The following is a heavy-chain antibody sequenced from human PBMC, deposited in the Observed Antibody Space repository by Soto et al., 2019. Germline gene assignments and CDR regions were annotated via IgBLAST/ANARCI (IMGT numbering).Heavy chain of an antibody. J-gene: IGHJ6*02. D-gene: IGHD3-3*01. Sequence: QVQLQQWGAGLLKPSETLSLTCAVYGGSFSGYYWSWIRQPPGKGLEWIGEINHSGSTNYNPSLKSRVTISVDTSKNRFSLKLSSVTAADTAVYYCARGGYYDFWSGYQTHYYYGMDVWGQGTTVTVSS. V-gene: IGHV4-34*01. CDR3: ARGGYYDFWSGYQTHYYYGMDV. CDR1: GGSFSGYY. CDR2: INHSGST.